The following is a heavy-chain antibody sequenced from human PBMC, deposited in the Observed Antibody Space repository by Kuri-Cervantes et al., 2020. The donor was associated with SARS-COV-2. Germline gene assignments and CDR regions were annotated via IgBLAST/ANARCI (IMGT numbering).Heavy chain of an antibody. V-gene: IGHV1-8*03. D-gene: IGHD3-3*01. CDR1: GYTFTSYD. CDR3: ARLGWDFWSGYRNYYYYHMDV. J-gene: IGHJ6*03. Sequence: ASVKVSCKASGYTFTSYDINWVRQATGQGLEWMGWMNPNSGNTGYAQKFQGRVTITRNTSISTAYMELSSLRSEDTAVYYCARLGWDFWSGYRNYYYYHMDVWGKGTTVTVSS. CDR2: MNPNSGNT.